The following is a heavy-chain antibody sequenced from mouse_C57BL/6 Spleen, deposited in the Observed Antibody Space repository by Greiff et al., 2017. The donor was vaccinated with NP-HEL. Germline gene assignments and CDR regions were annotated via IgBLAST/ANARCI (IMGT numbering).Heavy chain of an antibody. J-gene: IGHJ3*01. V-gene: IGHV2-2*01. CDR3: AGYSSGPAWFAY. Sequence: VKLVESGPGLVQPSQSLSITCTVSGFSLTSYGVHWVRQSPGKGLEWLGVIWSGGSTDYNVAFISRLSISKDNSKSQVFFKMNSLQADDTAIYYCAGYSSGPAWFAYWGQGTLVTVSA. D-gene: IGHD3-2*02. CDR1: GFSLTSYG. CDR2: IWSGGST.